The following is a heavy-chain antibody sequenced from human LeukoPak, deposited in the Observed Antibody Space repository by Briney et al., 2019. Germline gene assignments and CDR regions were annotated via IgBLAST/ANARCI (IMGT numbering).Heavy chain of an antibody. V-gene: IGHV3-23*01. CDR3: ARDARYCSGGSCYWPDY. J-gene: IGHJ4*02. Sequence: GGSLRLSCAASGFTFSSFAMSWVRQAPGKGLEWVSAISDSGGSTYYADSVKGRFTISRDNSKNTLYLQMNSLRAEDTAVYYCARDARYCSGGSCYWPDYWGQGTLVTVSS. CDR2: ISDSGGST. CDR1: GFTFSSFA. D-gene: IGHD2-15*01.